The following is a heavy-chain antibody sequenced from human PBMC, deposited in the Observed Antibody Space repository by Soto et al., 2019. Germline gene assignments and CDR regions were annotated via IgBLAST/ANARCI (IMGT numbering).Heavy chain of an antibody. V-gene: IGHV4-34*01. CDR2: INHSGST. CDR1: GGSFSGYY. Sequence: PSETLSLTCAVYGGSFSGYYWSWIRQPPGKGLEWIGEINHSGSTNYNPSLRSRVSMSVDTSKNQFSLKLISVTAADTAVYYCARHFVAVVIKGWGYWGQGKLVTVSS. D-gene: IGHD3-10*01. J-gene: IGHJ4*02. CDR3: ARHFVAVVIKGWGY.